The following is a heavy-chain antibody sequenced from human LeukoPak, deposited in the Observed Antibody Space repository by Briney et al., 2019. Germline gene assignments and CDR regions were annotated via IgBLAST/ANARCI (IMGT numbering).Heavy chain of an antibody. D-gene: IGHD4-11*01. CDR1: GFTFSSYW. CDR3: AKDLGSEPTVTTVRGYYYYYGMDV. CDR2: ISGSGGST. Sequence: PGGSLRLSCAASGFTFSSYWMSWVRQAPGKGLEWVSAISGSGGSTYYADSVKGRFTISRDNSKNTLYLQMNSLRAEDTAVYYCAKDLGSEPTVTTVRGYYYYYGMDVWGQGTTVTVSS. J-gene: IGHJ6*02. V-gene: IGHV3-23*01.